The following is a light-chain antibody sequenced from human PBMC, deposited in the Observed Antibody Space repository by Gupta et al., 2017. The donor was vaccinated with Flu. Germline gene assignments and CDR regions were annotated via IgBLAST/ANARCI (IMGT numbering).Light chain of an antibody. V-gene: IGKV1-5*03. Sequence: DIQMTQSPSTLSASVGDRVTITCRASQSLNNWLAWFQQKPGQAPKLLIYGVSNLESGVPLRFSGSGSGTEFTLTISSLQPEDFATYYCQQENTFPWMFGQGTKVEIE. CDR3: QQENTFPWM. CDR1: QSLNNW. J-gene: IGKJ1*01. CDR2: GVS.